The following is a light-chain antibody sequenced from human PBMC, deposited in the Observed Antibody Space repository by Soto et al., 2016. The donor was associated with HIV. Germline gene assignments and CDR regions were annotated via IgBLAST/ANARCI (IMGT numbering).Light chain of an antibody. J-gene: IGLJ1*01. V-gene: IGLV3-19*01. CDR3: LSWDNGDV. CDR2: GEN. CDR1: SPKNYS. Sequence: SSELTQDPSVSVALGQTVRISCQGDSPKNYSASWYQQKPGQAPVLVIYGENIRPSGIPDRFSGSRSGDKVSLTITGAQADDEADYYCLSWDNGDVFGSGTKVTAL.